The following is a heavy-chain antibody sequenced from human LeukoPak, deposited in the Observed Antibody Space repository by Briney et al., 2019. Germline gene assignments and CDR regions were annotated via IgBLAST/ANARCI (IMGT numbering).Heavy chain of an antibody. J-gene: IGHJ5*02. V-gene: IGHV4-59*12. Sequence: SETLSLTCTVSGGSISSYYWSWIRQPPGKGLEWIGYIYYSGSTNYNPSLKSRVTISVDTSKNQFSLKLSSVTAADTAVYYCAREWDVLLWFGELSRVSNWFDPWGQGTLVTVSS. D-gene: IGHD3-10*01. CDR2: IYYSGST. CDR1: GGSISSYY. CDR3: AREWDVLLWFGELSRVSNWFDP.